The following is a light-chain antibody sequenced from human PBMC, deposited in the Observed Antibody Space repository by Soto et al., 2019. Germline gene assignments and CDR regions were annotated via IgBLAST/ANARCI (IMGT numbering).Light chain of an antibody. V-gene: IGKV3-15*01. Sequence: EIVMTQSPVALSVSPGERAALSCRASQSVGRNFAWYQQRPGQAPRVLIYGTSTRATGVPARFSGSGSGTHFTLTISSPQSEDHIVYYCQHHNNWPYTFGQGTRLEIQ. CDR2: GTS. J-gene: IGKJ2*01. CDR3: QHHNNWPYT. CDR1: QSVGRN.